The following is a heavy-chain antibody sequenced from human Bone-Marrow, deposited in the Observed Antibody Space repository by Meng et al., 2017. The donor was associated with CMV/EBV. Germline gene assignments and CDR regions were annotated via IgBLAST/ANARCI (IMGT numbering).Heavy chain of an antibody. CDR1: GYTFTSYY. D-gene: IGHD1-7*01. CDR3: ARDSYNWNYGGIRALYYFDY. V-gene: IGHV1-2*02. CDR2: INPNSGGT. Sequence: ASVKVSCKASGYTFTSYYMHWVRQAPGQGLEWMGWINPNSGGTNYAQNCQGRVNMTRDTSITTVYMELSRLRSDDTAVYYCARDSYNWNYGGIRALYYFDYWGQGTLVTVSS. J-gene: IGHJ4*02.